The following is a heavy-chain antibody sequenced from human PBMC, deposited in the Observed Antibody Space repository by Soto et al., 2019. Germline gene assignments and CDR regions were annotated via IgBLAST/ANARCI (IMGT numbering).Heavy chain of an antibody. CDR3: AKDSMWGSKPGAFDI. Sequence: PGGSLRLSCAASGFTFSSYAMSWVRQASGKGLEWVSAISGSGGSTYYADSVKGRFTISRDNSKNTLYLQMNSLRAEDTAVYYCAKDSMWGSKPGAFDIWGQGTMVTVSS. CDR2: ISGSGGST. J-gene: IGHJ3*02. CDR1: GFTFSSYA. V-gene: IGHV3-23*01. D-gene: IGHD3-16*01.